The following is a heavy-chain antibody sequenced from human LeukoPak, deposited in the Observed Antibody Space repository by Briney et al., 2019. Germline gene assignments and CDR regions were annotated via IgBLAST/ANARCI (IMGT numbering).Heavy chain of an antibody. D-gene: IGHD5-12*01. CDR2: ISYDGSNK. CDR1: GFTFSSYA. CDR3: ARRYDSHWFDP. Sequence: GGSLRLSCAASGFTFSSYAMHWVRQAPGKGLEWVAVISYDGSNKYYADSVKGRFTISRDNSKNTLYLQMNSLRSEDTAVYYCARRYDSHWFDPWGQGTLVTVSS. V-gene: IGHV3-30*04. J-gene: IGHJ5*02.